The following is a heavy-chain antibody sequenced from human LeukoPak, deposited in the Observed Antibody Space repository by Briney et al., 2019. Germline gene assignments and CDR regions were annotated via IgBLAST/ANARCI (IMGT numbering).Heavy chain of an antibody. V-gene: IGHV1-18*01. CDR1: GYTFTSYG. D-gene: IGHD6-13*01. Sequence: ASVKVSCKASGYTFTSYGISWVRQAPGQGLEWMGWISAYNGNTNYAQKLQGRVTMTTDTSTSTAYLELRSLRSDDTAVYYCAREKYSSSWYALDYWGQGTLVTVSS. J-gene: IGHJ4*02. CDR3: AREKYSSSWYALDY. CDR2: ISAYNGNT.